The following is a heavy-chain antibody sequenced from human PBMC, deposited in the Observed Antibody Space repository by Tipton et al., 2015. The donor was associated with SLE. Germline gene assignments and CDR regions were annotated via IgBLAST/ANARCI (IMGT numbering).Heavy chain of an antibody. CDR2: IRSKANSYAT. D-gene: IGHD3-3*01. CDR3: TSHAYYDADDASFDY. J-gene: IGHJ4*02. Sequence: GSLRLSCAASGFTFSGSAMHWVRQASGKGLEWVGRIRSKANSYATAYAASVKGRFTISRDDSKNTAYLQMNSLKIEDTAVYYCTSHAYYDADDASFDYWGQGTLVTVSS. CDR1: GFTFSGSA. V-gene: IGHV3-73*01.